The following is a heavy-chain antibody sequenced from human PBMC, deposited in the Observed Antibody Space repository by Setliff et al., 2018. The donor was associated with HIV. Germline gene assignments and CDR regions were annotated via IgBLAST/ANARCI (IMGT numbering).Heavy chain of an antibody. J-gene: IGHJ4*02. CDR3: ISLYLGY. D-gene: IGHD2-8*01. Sequence: KTGGSLRLSCAASGFTFSTYAMSWVRQAPGKGLEWVGHMNSKTRGGAPDYAAPVKGRFTISRDDSKNTFYLQMDSLKTEDTAVYYCISLYLGYWGQGALVTVSS. CDR2: MNSKTRGGAP. CDR1: GFTFSTYA. V-gene: IGHV3-15*01.